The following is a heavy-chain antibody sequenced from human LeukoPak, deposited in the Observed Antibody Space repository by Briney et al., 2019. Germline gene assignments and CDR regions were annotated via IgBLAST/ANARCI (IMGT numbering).Heavy chain of an antibody. D-gene: IGHD6-13*01. J-gene: IGHJ4*02. Sequence: GGSLRLSCAASGFTFSSYSMNWVRQAPGKGLEWVSGISGSDGNTYYADSVKGRFTISRDNSRNTLFLQMNSPRADDTAVYYCAKGGSSWFLHYWGQGTLVTVSS. CDR2: ISGSDGNT. CDR1: GFTFSSYS. V-gene: IGHV3-23*01. CDR3: AKGGSSWFLHY.